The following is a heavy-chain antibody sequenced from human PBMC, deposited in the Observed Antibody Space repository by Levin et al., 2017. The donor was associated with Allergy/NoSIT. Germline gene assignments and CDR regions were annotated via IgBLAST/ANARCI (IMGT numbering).Heavy chain of an antibody. V-gene: IGHV3-9*01. CDR3: AKDNLLYYDSSGYQPFDAFDI. Sequence: PGGSLRLSCAASGFTFDDYAMHWVRQAPGKGLEWVSGISWNSGSIGYADSVKGRFTISRDNAKNSLYLQMNSLRAEDTALYYCAKDNLLYYDSSGYQPFDAFDIWGQGTMVTVSS. D-gene: IGHD3-22*01. J-gene: IGHJ3*02. CDR2: ISWNSGSI. CDR1: GFTFDDYA.